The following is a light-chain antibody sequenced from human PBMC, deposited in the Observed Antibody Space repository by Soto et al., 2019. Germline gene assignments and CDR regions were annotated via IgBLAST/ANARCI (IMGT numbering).Light chain of an antibody. CDR2: EVS. CDR1: SSDVGGYSS. Sequence: QPALTQPPSASGSPGQSVTISCTGTSSDVGGYSSVAWFQHHPGKAPKLMIYEVSKRPSGVPDRFSGSKSGNTASLTVSGLQAEDEADYYCISYAGSNNYVFGTGTKVTAL. J-gene: IGLJ1*01. CDR3: ISYAGSNNYV. V-gene: IGLV2-8*01.